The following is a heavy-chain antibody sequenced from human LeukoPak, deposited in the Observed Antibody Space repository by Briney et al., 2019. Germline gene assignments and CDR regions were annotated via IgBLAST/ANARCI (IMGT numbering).Heavy chain of an antibody. D-gene: IGHD3-10*01. CDR3: AKLGGNYGSGSYQAFDI. CDR2: LSGSGGST. Sequence: PGGSLRLSCAASGFTFSSYAMSWVRQAPGKGLEWVSALSGSGGSTYYADSLKGRFTISRDNSKNTLYLQTNSLRAEDTAVYYCAKLGGNYGSGSYQAFDIWGQGTIVTVSS. V-gene: IGHV3-23*01. CDR1: GFTFSSYA. J-gene: IGHJ3*02.